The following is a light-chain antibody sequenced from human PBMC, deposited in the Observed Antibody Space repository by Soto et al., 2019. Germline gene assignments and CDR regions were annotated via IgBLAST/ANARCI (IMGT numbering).Light chain of an antibody. V-gene: IGLV1-40*01. CDR2: GDN. Sequence: QSVLTQPPSVSGAPGLRVTISCTGNSANIGAGYDVHWYQQLPGTAPKLLIYGDNNRPSGVPDRFSGYKSGTSASLAITGLQAEDEADYYCQSYDNSLSGSWIFGGGTKLTVL. J-gene: IGLJ2*01. CDR1: SANIGAGYD. CDR3: QSYDNSLSGSWI.